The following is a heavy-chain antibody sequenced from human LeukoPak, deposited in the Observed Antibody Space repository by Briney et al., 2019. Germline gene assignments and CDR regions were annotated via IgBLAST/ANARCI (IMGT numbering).Heavy chain of an antibody. CDR3: ARTSDTSGSYSGGHI. V-gene: IGHV4-59*01. D-gene: IGHD6-19*01. J-gene: IGHJ3*02. CDR2: VHYRGST. CDR1: GGSINNYF. Sequence: SETLSLTCTVSGGSINNYFWSWIRQPPGKGLEWIGYVHYRGSTKYNPSLKSRVTISVDTSKNQFSLRLTSVTGADTAKYYCARTSDTSGSYSGGHIWGQGTLVTVS.